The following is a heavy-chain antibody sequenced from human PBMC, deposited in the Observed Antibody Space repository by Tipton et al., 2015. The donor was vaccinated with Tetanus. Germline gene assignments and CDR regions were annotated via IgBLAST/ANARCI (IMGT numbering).Heavy chain of an antibody. Sequence: TLSLTCAVYGGSFSGYYWSWIRQPPGKGLEWIGEINHSGSTNYNPSLKSRVTISVDTSKNQFSLKRSSVTAADTAVYYCARGLLVVVPAARGRYNWFDPWGQGTLVTVSS. J-gene: IGHJ5*02. CDR2: INHSGST. V-gene: IGHV4-34*01. CDR3: ARGLLVVVPAARGRYNWFDP. CDR1: GGSFSGYY. D-gene: IGHD2-2*01.